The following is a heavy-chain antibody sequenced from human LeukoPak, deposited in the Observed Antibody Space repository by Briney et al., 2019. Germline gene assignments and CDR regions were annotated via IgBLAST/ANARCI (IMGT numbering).Heavy chain of an antibody. D-gene: IGHD2-15*01. CDR1: GDSISAYY. V-gene: IGHV4-59*08. CDR2: IYDRGTS. J-gene: IGHJ4*02. CDR3: ATIRGFFGGSWPTHDY. Sequence: SETLSLTCTVSGDSISAYYWSWIRQAPGKGLEWIGYIYDRGTSNYNPSLKSRVTISVDTSKNQFSLRLSSVTAADTAVYFCATIRGFFGGSWPTHDYWGQGTLVAVSS.